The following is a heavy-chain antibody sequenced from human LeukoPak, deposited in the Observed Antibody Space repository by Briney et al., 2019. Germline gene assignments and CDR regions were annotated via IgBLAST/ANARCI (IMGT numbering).Heavy chain of an antibody. J-gene: IGHJ4*02. CDR3: AKDLDGSGSSYTHFDY. CDR2: ISYDGSNK. CDR1: GFTFSSYA. V-gene: IGHV3-30*04. Sequence: GRSLRLSCAASGFTFSSYAMHWVRQAPGKGLEWVAVISYDGSNKYYADSVKGRFTISRDNSKNTLYLQMNSLRAEDTAVYYCAKDLDGSGSSYTHFDYWGQGTLVTVSS. D-gene: IGHD3-10*01.